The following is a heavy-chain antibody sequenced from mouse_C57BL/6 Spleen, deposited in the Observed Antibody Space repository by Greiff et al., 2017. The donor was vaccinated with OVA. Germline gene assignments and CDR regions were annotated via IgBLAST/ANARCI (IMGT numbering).Heavy chain of an antibody. CDR1: GFNIKDDY. Sequence: VQLQQSGAELVRPGASVKLSCTASGFNIKDDYMHWVKQRPEQGLEWIGWIDPENGDTEYASKFQGKATITADTSSNTAYLQLSSLTSEDTAVYYCTATTVVGAVDYWGQGTTLTVSS. V-gene: IGHV14-4*01. D-gene: IGHD1-1*01. CDR3: TATTVVGAVDY. CDR2: IDPENGDT. J-gene: IGHJ2*01.